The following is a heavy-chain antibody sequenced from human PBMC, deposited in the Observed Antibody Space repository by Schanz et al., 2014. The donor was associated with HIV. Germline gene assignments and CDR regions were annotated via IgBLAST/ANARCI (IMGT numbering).Heavy chain of an antibody. CDR2: ISYTGDT. V-gene: IGHV4-59*01. CDR1: GGSLDKYY. Sequence: QVQLQESGPGLVRPSDTLSLNCTVSGGSLDKYYWSWLRQSPGKGLEWIGYISYTGDTNYSPSMKSRVTISVDTSNNQFSLTLASVTAADTAIYYCAKDNKYNSDWYPPRHWFGPWGQGTLVTVSP. J-gene: IGHJ5*02. CDR3: AKDNKYNSDWYPPRHWFGP. D-gene: IGHD2-21*02.